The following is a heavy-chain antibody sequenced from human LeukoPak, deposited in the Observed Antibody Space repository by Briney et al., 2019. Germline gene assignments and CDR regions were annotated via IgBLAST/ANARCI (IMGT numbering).Heavy chain of an antibody. J-gene: IGHJ4*02. D-gene: IGHD3-16*01. V-gene: IGHV4-4*07. CDR3: TNLGGQGDY. CDR1: GGSVDTYY. Sequence: SETLSLTCAVSGGSVDTYYWSWIRQPAGKGLEWIGRIYPSGITNYNPSLKSRATMSVDTSKNHLSLRVTSVTAADTAMYYCTNLGGQGDYWGQGTLVTVSS. CDR2: IYPSGIT.